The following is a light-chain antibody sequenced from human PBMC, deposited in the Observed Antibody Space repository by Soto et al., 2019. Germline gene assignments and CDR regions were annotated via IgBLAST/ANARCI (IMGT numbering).Light chain of an antibody. Sequence: EVVLTQSPRTLSLSPGERATLSCRASQSVPSSYLAWYQQKPGQAPRLLIYATSTRATGIPDRFSGSGSGTDFTLTITRLEAEDFAVYHCQERGSSLFAFGPGTTVDI. CDR1: QSVPSSY. CDR2: ATS. CDR3: QERGSSLFA. V-gene: IGKV3-20*01. J-gene: IGKJ3*01.